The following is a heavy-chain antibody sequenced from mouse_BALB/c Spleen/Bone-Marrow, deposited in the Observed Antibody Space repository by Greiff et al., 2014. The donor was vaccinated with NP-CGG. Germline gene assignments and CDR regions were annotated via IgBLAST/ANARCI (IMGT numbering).Heavy chain of an antibody. CDR3: ARGGYYGTSLYWYFDV. CDR2: INPYNDGT. J-gene: IGHJ1*01. D-gene: IGHD1-1*01. Sequence: VQLKESGPELVKPGASVKMSCKASGYTFTSYVIHWVKQKPGQGLEWIGYINPYNDGTKYNEKFKGKATLTSDKSPSTAYMELSSLTSEDSAVYYCARGGYYGTSLYWYFDVWGAGTTVTVSS. CDR1: GYTFTSYV. V-gene: IGHV1-14*01.